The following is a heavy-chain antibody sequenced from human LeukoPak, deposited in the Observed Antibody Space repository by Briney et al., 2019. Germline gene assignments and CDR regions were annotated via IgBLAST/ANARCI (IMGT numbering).Heavy chain of an antibody. CDR3: ARVVAMVRGVKLGNWFDP. Sequence: GGSLRLSCAASGFVFSSYSMNWVRQAPGKGLEWVSSISSSSSYIYYADSEKGRFTISRDNAKNSLNLQMNSLRAEDTAVYYCARVVAMVRGVKLGNWFDPWGQGTLVTVSS. CDR2: ISSSSSYI. D-gene: IGHD3-10*01. J-gene: IGHJ5*02. CDR1: GFVFSSYS. V-gene: IGHV3-21*01.